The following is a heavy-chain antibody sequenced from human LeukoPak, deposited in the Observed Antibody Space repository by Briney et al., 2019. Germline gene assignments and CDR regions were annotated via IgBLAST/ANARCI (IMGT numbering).Heavy chain of an antibody. CDR1: SGSFSGYY. CDR3: ARGAASPTHYNYYMDI. CDR2: INHSGST. Sequence: PSETLSLTCGVFSGSFSGYYWSWVRQAPGKGLEWIGEINHSGSTNFNPSLAGRLSLSVDTSNNQFSLRLSSVTAADTAVYYCARGAASPTHYNYYMDIWDKGTTVTVSS. V-gene: IGHV4-34*01. J-gene: IGHJ6*03.